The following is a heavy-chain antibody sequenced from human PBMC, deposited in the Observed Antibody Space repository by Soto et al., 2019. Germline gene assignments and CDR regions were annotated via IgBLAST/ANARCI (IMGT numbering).Heavy chain of an antibody. CDR2: IYYSGST. CDR1: GGSISSYY. CDR3: ARQAEAAWSVYYYGMDV. J-gene: IGHJ6*02. D-gene: IGHD6-13*01. Sequence: SETLSLTCTVSGGSISSYYWSWIRQPPGKGLEWIGYIYYSGSTNYNPSLKSRVTISVDTSKNRFSLKLSSVTAADTAVYYCARQAEAAWSVYYYGMDVWGQGTTVTVSS. V-gene: IGHV4-59*08.